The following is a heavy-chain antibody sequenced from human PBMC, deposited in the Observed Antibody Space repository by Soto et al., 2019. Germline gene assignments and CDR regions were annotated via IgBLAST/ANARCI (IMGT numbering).Heavy chain of an antibody. CDR3: AHRSYYDSSGYYERYFDL. CDR2: IYWNDDK. D-gene: IGHD3-22*01. J-gene: IGHJ2*01. V-gene: IGHV2-5*01. Sequence: QITLKESGPTLVKPTQTLTLTCTFSGFSLSTSGVGVGWIRQPPGKALEWLALIYWNDDKRYSPSLTSRLTITKDTSKNQVVLTMTNMDPVDTATYYCAHRSYYDSSGYYERYFDLWGRGTLVTVSS. CDR1: GFSLSTSGVG.